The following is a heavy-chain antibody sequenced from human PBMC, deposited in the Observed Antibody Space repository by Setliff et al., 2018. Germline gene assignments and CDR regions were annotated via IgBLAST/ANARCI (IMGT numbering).Heavy chain of an antibody. CDR2: IQQDGSEK. J-gene: IGHJ6*03. CDR1: GFTFSYYW. V-gene: IGHV3-7*01. CDR3: ARARYCSSTSCYYYYYMDV. D-gene: IGHD2-2*01. Sequence: GGSLRLSCAASGFTFSYYWMSWVRQAPGKGLEWVANIQQDGSEKYHVDSVMGRFTISRDNAKNTRYLQMNSLRAEDTAVYYCARARYCSSTSCYYYYYMDVWGKGTTVTVSS.